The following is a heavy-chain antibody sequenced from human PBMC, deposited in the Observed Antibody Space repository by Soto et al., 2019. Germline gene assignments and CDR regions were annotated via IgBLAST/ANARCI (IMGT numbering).Heavy chain of an antibody. CDR1: GGSISSFTNHY. D-gene: IGHD2-2*01. Sequence: PSETLSLTCTVSGGSISSFTNHYCSWIRLPPGKGLEWIGYISRSGNTSYNPSLKSRVMLSVDTSKNQCSLELTSVTAADTAMYYCERLGGYCSGTSCHGYYAMDVWGQGTTVTVSS. CDR3: ERLGGYCSGTSCHGYYAMDV. J-gene: IGHJ6*02. V-gene: IGHV4-59*08. CDR2: ISRSGNT.